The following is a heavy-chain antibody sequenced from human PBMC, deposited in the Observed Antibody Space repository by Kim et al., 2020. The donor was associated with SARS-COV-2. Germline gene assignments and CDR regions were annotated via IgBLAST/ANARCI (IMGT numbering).Heavy chain of an antibody. J-gene: IGHJ6*02. V-gene: IGHV3-48*02. CDR1: GFTFSSYS. D-gene: IGHD3-10*01. CDR3: ARDPNYYGSGRTGYYYYYGRDV. CDR2: ISSSSSTI. Sequence: GGSLRLSCAASGFTFSSYSMNWVRQAPGKGLEWVSYISSSSSTIYYADSVKGRFTISRDNAKNSLYLQMNSLRDEDTAVYYCARDPNYYGSGRTGYYYYYGRDVWGQGTTVTVS.